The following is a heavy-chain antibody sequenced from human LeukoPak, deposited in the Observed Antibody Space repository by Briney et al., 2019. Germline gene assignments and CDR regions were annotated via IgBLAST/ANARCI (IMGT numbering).Heavy chain of an antibody. CDR2: ISGSGGST. V-gene: IGHV3-23*01. J-gene: IGHJ4*02. D-gene: IGHD6-19*01. CDR3: AKALIAVAGTGFDY. Sequence: PGGSLRLSCAPSGLTFGSYAMGWVRPAPGEGLEWVSAISGSGGSTYYADSVKGRFTISRDNSKNTLYLQMNSLRAEDTAVYYCAKALIAVAGTGFDYWGQGTLVTVSS. CDR1: GLTFGSYA.